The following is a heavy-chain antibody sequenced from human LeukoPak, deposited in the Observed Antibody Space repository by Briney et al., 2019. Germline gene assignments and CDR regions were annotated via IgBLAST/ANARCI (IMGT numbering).Heavy chain of an antibody. Sequence: ASVKVSCKASGYTFTSYGISWVRQAPGQGLEWMGWISAYNGNTNYAQKLQGRVTMTTDTSTSTAYMELRRLRSDDTAVYYCARVLLWFGELLPNGMDVWDKGTTVTVSS. CDR3: ARVLLWFGELLPNGMDV. CDR2: ISAYNGNT. CDR1: GYTFTSYG. J-gene: IGHJ6*04. V-gene: IGHV1-18*04. D-gene: IGHD3-10*01.